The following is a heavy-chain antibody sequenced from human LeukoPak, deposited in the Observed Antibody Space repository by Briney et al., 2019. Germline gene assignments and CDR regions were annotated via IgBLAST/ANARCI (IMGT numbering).Heavy chain of an antibody. Sequence: GGSLRLSCAGSGFSLSDYSMHWVRQAPGEGLEWVAFASYDGASEDYADSVKGRFSVSRDDSRDTLYLQMNRLRSEDTAVYYCARVVESHYYDYVWGSYRSGPFDYWGQGTLVTVSS. D-gene: IGHD3-16*02. CDR1: GFSLSDYS. CDR2: ASYDGASE. CDR3: ARVVESHYYDYVWGSYRSGPFDY. J-gene: IGHJ4*02. V-gene: IGHV3-30-3*01.